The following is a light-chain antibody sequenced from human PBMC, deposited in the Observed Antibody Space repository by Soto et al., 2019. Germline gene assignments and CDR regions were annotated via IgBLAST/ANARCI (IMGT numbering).Light chain of an antibody. V-gene: IGKV3-11*01. CDR1: QSVSSN. CDR3: QQRSNWPLT. Sequence: EIVLTQSPATLSLSPGERATLSCRASQSVSSNLAWYQQKPGQAPRLLIYDASDRATGIPARFSGSGSGTDFTLTISSLEPEDFAVYYGQQRSNWPLTFGGGTKVELK. J-gene: IGKJ4*01. CDR2: DAS.